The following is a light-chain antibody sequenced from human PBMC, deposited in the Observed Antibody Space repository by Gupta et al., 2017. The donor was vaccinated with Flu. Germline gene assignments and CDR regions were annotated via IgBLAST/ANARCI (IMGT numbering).Light chain of an antibody. CDR3: QQRSNWPPIT. V-gene: IGKV3-11*01. CDR1: QSVSSY. Sequence: EIVLTQSPATLSLSPGERATLSCRASQSVSSYLAWYQQKPGQPPRLLISDASNRATGIPARFSGSGSGTDFTLTISSLEQEDFAVYYCQQRSNWPPITFGQGTRLEIK. J-gene: IGKJ5*01. CDR2: DAS.